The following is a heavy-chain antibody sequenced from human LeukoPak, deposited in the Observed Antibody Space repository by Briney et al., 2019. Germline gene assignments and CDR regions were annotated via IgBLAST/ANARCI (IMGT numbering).Heavy chain of an antibody. CDR2: MFYRGNT. J-gene: IGHJ4*02. Sequence: GSLRLSCAASGFTFSDYYMSWIRQPTGKGLEWIGYMFYRGNTNYNPSLKSRVTISVDTSKNQFSLKMSSVTAAGTAMYYCATGIYGISAAGDYYFNYWGQGTLVTVSS. V-gene: IGHV4-59*01. CDR1: GFTFSDYY. D-gene: IGHD6-13*01. CDR3: ATGIYGISAAGDYYFNY.